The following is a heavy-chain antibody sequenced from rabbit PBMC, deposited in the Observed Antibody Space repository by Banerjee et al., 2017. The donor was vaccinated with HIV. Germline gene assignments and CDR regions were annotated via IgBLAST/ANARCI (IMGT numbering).Heavy chain of an antibody. D-gene: IGHD8-1*01. CDR1: GLSFSSYW. CDR2: IYAGSSGTT. CDR3: ARDHGYAGGVYSTTL. V-gene: IGHV1S45*01. Sequence: QEQLEESGGDLVKPEGSLTLTCTASGLSFSSYWMCWVRQAPGKGLEWIACIYAGSSGTTYYASWAKGRFTISKTSSTTVTLQMTSLTAADTATYFCARDHGYAGGVYSTTLWGPGTLVTVS. J-gene: IGHJ6*01.